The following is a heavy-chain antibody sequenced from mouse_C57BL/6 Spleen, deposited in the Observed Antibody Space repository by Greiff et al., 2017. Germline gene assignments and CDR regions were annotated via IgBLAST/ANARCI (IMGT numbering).Heavy chain of an antibody. D-gene: IGHD2-3*01. CDR2: SNPNNGGT. Sequence: VQLQQSGPELVKSGASVMMSCKASGYTFTDYNMHWVKQSHGKSLEWIGYSNPNNGGTSYNQKFKGKATLTVNKSSSTAYMELRSLTSEDSAVYYCARGWLLAWFAYWGQGALVTVSA. J-gene: IGHJ3*01. V-gene: IGHV1-22*01. CDR3: ARGWLLAWFAY. CDR1: GYTFTDYN.